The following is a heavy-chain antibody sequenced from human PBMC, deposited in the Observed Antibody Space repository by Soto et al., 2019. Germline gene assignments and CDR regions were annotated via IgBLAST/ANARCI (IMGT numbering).Heavy chain of an antibody. D-gene: IGHD2-8*01. J-gene: IGHJ6*02. CDR2: IYPSGST. CDR3: ARGRSKDCTNGVCYTGRGISRVYYYGMDV. Sequence: SETLSLTYTVSGGSISNTNSWTWVRQPPGKGLEWLGEIYPSGSTNYNPSLKSRVTISVDTSKNQFSLKLSSVTAADTAVYYCARGRSKDCTNGVCYTGRGISRVYYYGMDVWGQGTTVTVSS. CDR1: GGSISNTNS. V-gene: IGHV4-4*02.